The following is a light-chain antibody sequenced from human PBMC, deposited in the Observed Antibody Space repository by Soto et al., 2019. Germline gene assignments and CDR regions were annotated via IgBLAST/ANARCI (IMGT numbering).Light chain of an antibody. CDR3: CSYAGSNYV. Sequence: QSVLTQPASVSGSPGQSITISCTGTSRDVGNYNLVSWYQHHPGKAPKLMIYEVSKRPSGVSNRFSGSKSGDTASLTISGLQAEDEADYYCCSYAGSNYVFGTGTKVTVL. J-gene: IGLJ1*01. V-gene: IGLV2-23*02. CDR2: EVS. CDR1: SRDVGNYNL.